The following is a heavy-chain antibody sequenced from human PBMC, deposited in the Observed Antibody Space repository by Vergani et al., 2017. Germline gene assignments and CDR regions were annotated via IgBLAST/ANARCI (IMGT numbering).Heavy chain of an antibody. V-gene: IGHV4-4*02. Sequence: QVQLQESGPGLVTASGTLSLTCAVSGGSLSSSNWWSWVRQPPGKWLEWIGEINHSGSTTYNTSLKSRVTISVDTSKNQFALKLISVTAADTAVYYCARGRNIYVWGQGTTVTVSS. CDR1: GGSLSSSNW. D-gene: IGHD3-3*02. J-gene: IGHJ6*02. CDR3: ARGRNIYV. CDR2: INHSGST.